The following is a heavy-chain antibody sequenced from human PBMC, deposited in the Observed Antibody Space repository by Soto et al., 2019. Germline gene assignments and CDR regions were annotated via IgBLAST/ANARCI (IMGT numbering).Heavy chain of an antibody. CDR3: ATGIVGATDNSNDAFDI. CDR2: IYPGDSDA. V-gene: IGHV5-51*01. Sequence: GESLKISCKGSGYSFTSYWIGWVRQMPGKGLEWMGIIYPGDSDARYSPSFQGQVTISADKSISTAYLQWSSLKASDTAMYYCATGIVGATDNSNDAFDIWGQGTMVTV. J-gene: IGHJ3*02. CDR1: GYSFTSYW. D-gene: IGHD1-26*01.